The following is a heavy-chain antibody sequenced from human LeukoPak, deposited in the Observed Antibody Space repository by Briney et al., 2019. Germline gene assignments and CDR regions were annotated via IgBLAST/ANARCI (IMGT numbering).Heavy chain of an antibody. V-gene: IGHV3-30*03. CDR3: ARRQRDTDGSGSYPDY. J-gene: IGHJ4*02. CDR2: ISYDGSNK. Sequence: GRSLRLSCAASGFAFSSYGMHWVRQAPGKGLEWAAVISYDGSNKYYADSVKGRFTISRDNSKKLYLQMNSLRAEDTAVYYCARRQRDTDGSGSYPDYWGQGTLVTVSS. CDR1: GFAFSSYG. D-gene: IGHD3-10*01.